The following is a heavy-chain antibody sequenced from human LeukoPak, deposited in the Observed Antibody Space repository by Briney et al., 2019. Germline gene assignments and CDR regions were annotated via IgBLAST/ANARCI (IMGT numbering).Heavy chain of an antibody. CDR3: ARVRGYSLFDY. CDR1: GYSFTSYY. J-gene: IGHJ4*02. D-gene: IGHD5-18*01. Sequence: ASVKVSCKAFGYSFTSYYMHWVRQAPGQGLEWMGIINPSGGTTSYAQRFQDRVTMTRDMSTSTVYMELSSLRSEDTAVYFCARVRGYSLFDYWGQGILVTVSS. CDR2: INPSGGTT. V-gene: IGHV1-46*01.